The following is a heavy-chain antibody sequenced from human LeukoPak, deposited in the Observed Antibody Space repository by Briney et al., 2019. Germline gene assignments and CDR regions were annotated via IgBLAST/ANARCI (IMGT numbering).Heavy chain of an antibody. CDR2: ISSSSSYI. D-gene: IGHD3-3*01. V-gene: IGHV3-21*01. Sequence: PGGSLRLSCAASGFTFSSYSMNWVRQAPGKGLEWVSSISSSSSYIYYADSVKGRFTISRDNAKNSLYLQMNSLRAEDTAVYYCARDLRPYDFWSGPDYWGQGTLVTVSS. CDR3: ARDLRPYDFWSGPDY. J-gene: IGHJ4*02. CDR1: GFTFSSYS.